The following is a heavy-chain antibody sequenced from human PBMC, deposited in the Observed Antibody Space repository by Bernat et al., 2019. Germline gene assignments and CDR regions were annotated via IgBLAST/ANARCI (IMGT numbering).Heavy chain of an antibody. Sequence: EVQLVESGGGLVQPGRSLRLSCTASGFTFGDYAMSWVRQAPGKGLEWVGFIRSKAYGGTTECAASVKGRFTISRDDSKSIAYLQMNSLKTEDTAVYYCSYSGWNDYWGQGTLVTVSS. CDR1: GFTFGDYA. J-gene: IGHJ4*02. V-gene: IGHV3-49*04. CDR3: SYSGWNDY. D-gene: IGHD6-19*01. CDR2: IRSKAYGGTT.